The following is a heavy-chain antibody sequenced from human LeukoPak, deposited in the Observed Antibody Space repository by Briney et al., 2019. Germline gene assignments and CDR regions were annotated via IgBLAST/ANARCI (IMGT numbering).Heavy chain of an antibody. CDR3: TRAISDIVVVLEDDY. CDR2: IRSKAYGGTT. D-gene: IGHD2-2*01. Sequence: GGPLRLSCTASGFTFGDYAMSWVRQAPGKGLEWVGFIRSKAYGGTTEYAASVKGRFTISRDDSKSIAYLQMNSLKTEDTAVYYCTRAISDIVVVLEDDYWGQGTLVTVSS. CDR1: GFTFGDYA. J-gene: IGHJ4*02. V-gene: IGHV3-49*04.